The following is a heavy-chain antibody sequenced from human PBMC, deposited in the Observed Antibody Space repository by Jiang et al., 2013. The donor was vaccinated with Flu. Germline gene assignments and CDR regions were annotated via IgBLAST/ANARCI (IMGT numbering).Heavy chain of an antibody. CDR3: ARDRGTTIPYSFDY. CDR1: GFTFTTYA. CDR2: IWYDGSNK. D-gene: IGHD4-11*01. Sequence: VQLLESGGGVVQPGRSLRLSCAASGFTFTTYAMHWVRQAPGKGLEWVAVIWYDGSNKYYADSVKGRFTISRDNSKNTLNLQMDSLRAEDTAVYYCARDRGTTIPYSFDYWGQGTLVTVSS. V-gene: IGHV3-33*01. J-gene: IGHJ4*02.